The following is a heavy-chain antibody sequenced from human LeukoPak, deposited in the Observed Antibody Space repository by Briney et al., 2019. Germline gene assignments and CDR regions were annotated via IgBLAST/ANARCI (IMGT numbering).Heavy chain of an antibody. D-gene: IGHD3-10*01. CDR1: GGTFSSYA. J-gene: IGHJ2*01. CDR3: ARNLPTYYYGSGSPGYFDL. V-gene: IGHV1-69*13. Sequence: ASVKVSCKASGGTFSSYAISWVRQAPGQGLEWMGGIIPIFGTANYAQKFQGRVTITADESTSTAYMELSSLRSEDTAVYYCARNLPTYYYGSGSPGYFDLWGSGTLVTVSS. CDR2: IIPIFGTA.